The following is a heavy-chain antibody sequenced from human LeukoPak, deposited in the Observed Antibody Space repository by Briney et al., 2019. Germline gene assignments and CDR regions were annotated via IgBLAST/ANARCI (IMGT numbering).Heavy chain of an antibody. V-gene: IGHV3-30*02. CDR2: IRYDGSNK. Sequence: GGSLRLSCAASGFTFSGYGMHWVRQAPDKGLEWVAFIRYDGSNKYYADSVKGRFTISRDNSKNTLYLQMNSLRAEDTAVYYCAKLAAAGFDYWGQGTLVTVSS. CDR1: GFTFSGYG. J-gene: IGHJ4*02. D-gene: IGHD6-13*01. CDR3: AKLAAAGFDY.